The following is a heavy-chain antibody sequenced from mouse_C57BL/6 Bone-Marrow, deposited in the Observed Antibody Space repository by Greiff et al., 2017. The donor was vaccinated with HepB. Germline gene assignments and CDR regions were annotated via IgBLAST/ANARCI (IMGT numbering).Heavy chain of an antibody. CDR3: ARRVGYDYFDY. V-gene: IGHV1-50*01. CDR1: GYTFTSYW. J-gene: IGHJ2*01. D-gene: IGHD2-3*01. CDR2: IDPSDSYA. Sequence: VKLLESGAELVKPGASVKLSCKASGYTFTSYWMQWVQQSPGQGLEWIGEIDPSDSYANYNQKFKGKGTLNVDTSSSTAYMQLSILTSENSAVYYCARRVGYDYFDYWGQGTTLTVSS.